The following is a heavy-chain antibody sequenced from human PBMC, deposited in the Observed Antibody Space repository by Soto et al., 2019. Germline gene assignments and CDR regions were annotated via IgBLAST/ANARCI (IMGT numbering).Heavy chain of an antibody. Sequence: QPGGSLRLSCEASGFTFGSYPMHFFRQAPVKGLEWVTVISYDGGNQYYADSVKGRFTISRDNSKDTLYLQMHSLRSDDTAVYFCARGPITQTSFIDHWGQGTLVTVSS. J-gene: IGHJ4*02. CDR1: GFTFGSYP. V-gene: IGHV3-30-3*01. CDR2: ISYDGGNQ. D-gene: IGHD1-20*01. CDR3: ARGPITQTSFIDH.